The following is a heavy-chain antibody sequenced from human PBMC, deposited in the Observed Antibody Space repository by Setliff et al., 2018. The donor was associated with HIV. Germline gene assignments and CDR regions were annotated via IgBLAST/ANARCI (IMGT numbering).Heavy chain of an antibody. Sequence: GESLKLSCKGSGYSFSTYWIGWVRQMPGKGLEWMGIIYPGDSDTTYSPSFQGQVTISADKSISTAYLQWSSLKASDTAMYYCARHTRQLEFLEWLSPHYYHYYYMDVWGQGTTVTVSS. CDR1: GYSFSTYW. D-gene: IGHD3-3*01. CDR2: IYPGDSDT. CDR3: ARHTRQLEFLEWLSPHYYHYYYMDV. J-gene: IGHJ6*03. V-gene: IGHV5-51*01.